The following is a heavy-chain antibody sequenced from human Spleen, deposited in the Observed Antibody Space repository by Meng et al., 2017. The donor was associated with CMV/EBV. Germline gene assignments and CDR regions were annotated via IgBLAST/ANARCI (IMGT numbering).Heavy chain of an antibody. CDR3: ARGYYGSGGH. CDR1: GGPVSSGSYY. D-gene: IGHD3-10*01. J-gene: IGHJ4*02. CDR2: IYYSGST. Sequence: GSLRLSCTVSGGPVSSGSYYWSWIRQPPGKGLAWIWYIYYSGSTNYNPSLKSRVTISVDTYKNQFSLKLSSVTAADTAVYYCARGYYGSGGHWGQGTLVTVSS. V-gene: IGHV4-61*01.